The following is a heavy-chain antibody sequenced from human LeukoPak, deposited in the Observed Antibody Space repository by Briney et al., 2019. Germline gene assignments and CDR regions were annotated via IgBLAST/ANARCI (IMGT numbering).Heavy chain of an antibody. J-gene: IGHJ1*01. CDR2: INHSGST. CDR3: ARRLLGYCSGGSCYSGYFQH. CDR1: GGSFSGYY. Sequence: SETLSLTCAVYGGSFSGYYWSWIRQPPGKGLEWIGEINHSGSTNSNPSLKSRVTISVDTSKNQFSLKLSSVAAADTAVYYCARRLLGYCSGGSCYSGYFQHWGQGTLVTVSS. D-gene: IGHD2-15*01. V-gene: IGHV4-34*01.